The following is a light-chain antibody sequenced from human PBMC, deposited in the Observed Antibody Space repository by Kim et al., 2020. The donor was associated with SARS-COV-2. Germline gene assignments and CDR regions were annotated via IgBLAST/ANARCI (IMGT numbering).Light chain of an antibody. CDR1: QTVTSNY. V-gene: IGKV3-20*01. J-gene: IGKJ2*01. CDR2: AAS. Sequence: DIVLTQSPGTLSLSPGERATLSCRASQTVTSNYLAWFQQKPGQTPRLLIYAASSRATGIPDRFSGSGSGTDFTLTISRLEPEDFAVYYCHQYSGSPPFNFGQGTKLEI. CDR3: HQYSGSPPFN.